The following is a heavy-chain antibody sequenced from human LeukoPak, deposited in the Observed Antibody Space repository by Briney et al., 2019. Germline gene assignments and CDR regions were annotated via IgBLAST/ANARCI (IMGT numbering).Heavy chain of an antibody. CDR3: ARRASDLNWFDS. Sequence: SETLSLTCTVSGGSISSSDYYWGWVRQPPGKGLEWIESINYRGTTFYNPSLKSRVTTSIDTSKNQFSLKVTSVTAADTAVYYCARRASDLNWFDSWGQGTLVTVSS. CDR2: INYRGTT. CDR1: GGSISSSDYY. V-gene: IGHV4-39*07. J-gene: IGHJ5*01. D-gene: IGHD2-21*02.